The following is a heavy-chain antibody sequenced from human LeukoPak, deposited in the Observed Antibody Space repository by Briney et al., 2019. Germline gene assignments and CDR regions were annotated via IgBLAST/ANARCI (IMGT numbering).Heavy chain of an antibody. CDR3: ASQRITTDPYDYYGMDV. D-gene: IGHD3-10*01. V-gene: IGHV4-59*01. CDR2: IYYSGST. Sequence: SETLSLTCTVSGGSISSYYWSWIRQPPGKGLEWIGYIYYSGSTNYNPSLKSRVTISVDTSKNQFSLKLSSVTAADTAVYYCASQRITTDPYDYYGMDVWGQGTTVTVSS. J-gene: IGHJ6*02. CDR1: GGSISSYY.